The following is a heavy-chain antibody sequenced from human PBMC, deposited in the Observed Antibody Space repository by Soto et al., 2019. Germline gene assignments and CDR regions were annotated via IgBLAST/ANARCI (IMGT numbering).Heavy chain of an antibody. D-gene: IGHD3-3*01. J-gene: IGHJ4*02. CDR3: ARVYDFWSGLGY. CDR1: GFTFSSYG. V-gene: IGHV3-33*01. Sequence: QVQLVESGGGVVQPGRSLRLSCAASGFTFSSYGMHWVRQAPGKGLEWVAVIWYDGSNKYYADSVKGRFTISRDNPKNTLYLQMNSLRAEDTAVYYCARVYDFWSGLGYWGQGTLVTVSS. CDR2: IWYDGSNK.